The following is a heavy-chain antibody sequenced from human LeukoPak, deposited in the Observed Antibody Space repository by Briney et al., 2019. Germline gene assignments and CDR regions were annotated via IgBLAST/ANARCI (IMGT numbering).Heavy chain of an antibody. CDR2: ISAYNGNT. V-gene: IGHV1-18*01. D-gene: IGHD4-17*01. J-gene: IGHJ5*02. Sequence: ASVKVFCKASGYSVTSYGISWVRQAPGQGLEWMGWISAYNGNTNYAQKLQGRVTMTTDTSTSTAYMELRSLRSDDTAVYYCARHLRSDYGDLGGWFDPWGQGTLVTVSS. CDR3: ARHLRSDYGDLGGWFDP. CDR1: GYSVTSYG.